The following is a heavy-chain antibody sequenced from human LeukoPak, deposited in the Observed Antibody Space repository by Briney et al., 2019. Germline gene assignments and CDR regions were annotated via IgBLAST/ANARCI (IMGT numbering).Heavy chain of an antibody. CDR3: ARGAAAGTSIGDY. D-gene: IGHD6-13*01. J-gene: IGHJ4*02. V-gene: IGHV3-30*03. CDR2: ISYDGSNK. Sequence: PGGSLRLSCAASGFTFSSYGMHWVRQAPGKGLEWVAVISYDGSNKYYADSVKGRFTISRDNSKNTLYLQMNSLRAEDTAVYYCARGAAAGTSIGDYWGQGTLVTVSS. CDR1: GFTFSSYG.